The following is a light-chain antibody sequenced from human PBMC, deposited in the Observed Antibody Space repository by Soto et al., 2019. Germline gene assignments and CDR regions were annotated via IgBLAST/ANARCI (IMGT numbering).Light chain of an antibody. Sequence: QSALTQPRSVSGSPGQSVTISCTGTNNDIGGYNYVSWYQHHPGKAPKFIIFDVSSRPSGVPDRFSGSKSGNTASLTISGLQAEDEADYYCCSLAGGNIFRVFGGGTKVTVL. CDR3: CSLAGGNIFRV. CDR1: NNDIGGYNY. J-gene: IGLJ2*01. V-gene: IGLV2-11*01. CDR2: DVS.